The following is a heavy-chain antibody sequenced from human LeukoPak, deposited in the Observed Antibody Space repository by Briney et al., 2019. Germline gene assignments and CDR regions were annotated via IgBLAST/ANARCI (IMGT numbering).Heavy chain of an antibody. CDR2: IKRETDGGTI. V-gene: IGHV3-15*01. J-gene: IGHJ4*02. CDR1: GFTLNNAW. D-gene: IGHD1-26*01. Sequence: GGSLRLSCAASGFTLNNAWMSWVRQAPGKGLEWLGRIKRETDGGTIDYAAPVKGRFTISRDDSRNTLYLQMNSLRGDDTAVYYCAKDVGKWESLHFFDYWGQGTLVTVSS. CDR3: AKDVGKWESLHFFDY.